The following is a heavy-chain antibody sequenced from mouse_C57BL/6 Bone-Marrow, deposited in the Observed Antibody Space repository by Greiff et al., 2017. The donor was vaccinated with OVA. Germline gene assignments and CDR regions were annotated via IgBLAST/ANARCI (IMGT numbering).Heavy chain of an antibody. CDR1: GYTFTSYW. Sequence: VQLQQPGAELVKPGASVKLSCKASGYTFTSYWMHWVKQRPGQGLEWIGMIHPNSGSTNYNEKFKSKATLTVDKSSSTAYMQLSSLISEDSAVYYCARGSYGSRYYYAMDYWGQGTSVTVSS. D-gene: IGHD1-1*01. CDR3: ARGSYGSRYYYAMDY. CDR2: IHPNSGST. J-gene: IGHJ4*01. V-gene: IGHV1-64*01.